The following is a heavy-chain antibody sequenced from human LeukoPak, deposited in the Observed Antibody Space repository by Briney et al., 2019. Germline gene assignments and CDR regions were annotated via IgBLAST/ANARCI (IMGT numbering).Heavy chain of an antibody. CDR2: ISNSGST. Sequence: PSETLSLTCTVSGDSVSSGSHYWSWIRQPPGKGLECIGYISNSGSTNYNPSLKSRVTISVDTSKNQLSLNLNSVTAADTAVYYCARSYYDFWSGSYYYYMDVWGKGTTDTVSS. CDR1: GDSVSSGSHY. V-gene: IGHV4-61*01. CDR3: ARSYYDFWSGSYYYYMDV. D-gene: IGHD3-3*01. J-gene: IGHJ6*03.